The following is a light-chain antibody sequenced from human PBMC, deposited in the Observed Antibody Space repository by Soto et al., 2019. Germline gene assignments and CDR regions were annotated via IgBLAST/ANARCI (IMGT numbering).Light chain of an antibody. V-gene: IGKV3-20*01. Sequence: EIVLTQSPGTLSLSPGERATLSCRASQRVSSNYLAWYQHKGGQAPRLLIYGASIRAVGIPDRFSGSGSGTDFTLTISRLGPEDFAVYYCQQYGNSPGYTFGQGTKLEIK. CDR2: GAS. CDR3: QQYGNSPGYT. J-gene: IGKJ2*01. CDR1: QRVSSNY.